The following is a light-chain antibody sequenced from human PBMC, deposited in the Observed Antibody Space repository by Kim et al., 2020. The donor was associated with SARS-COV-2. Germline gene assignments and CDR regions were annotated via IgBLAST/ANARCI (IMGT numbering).Light chain of an antibody. CDR3: NSRGRTDNRWV. CDR2: GKT. CDR1: SLRRFY. V-gene: IGLV3-19*01. Sequence: GQTVGFTCHGDSLRRFYASWYQKKPGQGAVLVIYGKTNRPSGIPDRFSGSGSGITASLTITGAQAEDEAYYYCNSRGRTDNRWVFGGGPQLTVL. J-gene: IGLJ3*02.